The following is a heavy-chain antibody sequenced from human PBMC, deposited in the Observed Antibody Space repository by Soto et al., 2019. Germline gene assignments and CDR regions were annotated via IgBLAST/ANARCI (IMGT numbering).Heavy chain of an antibody. CDR3: ARSTGRYYDFWSGYYSSFSYYYYYMDV. V-gene: IGHV1-69*02. J-gene: IGHJ6*03. CDR2: IIPILGIA. Sequence: QVQLVQSGAEVKKPGSSVKVSCKASGGTFSSYTISWVRQAPGQGLEWMGRIIPILGIANYAQKFQGRVTITADKSTSTAYMELSSLRSEDTAVYYCARSTGRYYDFWSGYYSSFSYYYYYMDVWGKGTTVTVSS. CDR1: GGTFSSYT. D-gene: IGHD3-3*01.